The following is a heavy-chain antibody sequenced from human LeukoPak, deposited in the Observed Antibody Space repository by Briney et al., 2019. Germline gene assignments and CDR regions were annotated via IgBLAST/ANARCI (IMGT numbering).Heavy chain of an antibody. CDR3: ARVRSPYCSSTSCYSSVAYYFDY. V-gene: IGHV4-30-2*01. CDR2: IYHSGNT. D-gene: IGHD2-2*01. J-gene: IGHJ4*02. CDR1: GGSISSGGYS. Sequence: SQTLSLTCAVSGGSISSGGYSWSWIRQPPGKGLEWIGYIYHSGNTYYNPSLKSRVTISVDRSKNQFSLKLSSVTAADTAVYYCARVRSPYCSSTSCYSSVAYYFDYWGQGTLVTVSS.